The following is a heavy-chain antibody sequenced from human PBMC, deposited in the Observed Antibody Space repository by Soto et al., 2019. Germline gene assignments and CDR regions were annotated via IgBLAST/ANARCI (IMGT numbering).Heavy chain of an antibody. J-gene: IGHJ6*02. CDR3: ARVYYYDTRMGHYGMDV. Sequence: SQTLSLTCAISGDSVSSNSVAWNWIRQSPSRGLEWLGRTYYRSKWYNDYAVSVKSQITINPDTSKNQFSLQLNSVTPEDTAVYYCARVYYYDTRMGHYGMDVWGQGTTVTVSS. CDR2: TYYRSKWYN. D-gene: IGHD3-22*01. V-gene: IGHV6-1*01. CDR1: GDSVSSNSVA.